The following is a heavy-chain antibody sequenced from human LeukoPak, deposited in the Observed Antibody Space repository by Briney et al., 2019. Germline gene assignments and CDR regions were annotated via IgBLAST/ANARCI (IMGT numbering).Heavy chain of an antibody. CDR3: ASMIDGYKYGDY. CDR2: IYYSVST. J-gene: IGHJ4*02. D-gene: IGHD5-24*01. V-gene: IGHV4-39*01. CDR1: GGSISSNSYY. Sequence: SETLSLTCTASGGSISSNSYYWGWIRQPPGKGLEWLGSIYYSVSTYYNPSLERRVTISVDTYNTQFSLKLSFVPAADTAVYYCASMIDGYKYGDYWGQGTLVSDSS.